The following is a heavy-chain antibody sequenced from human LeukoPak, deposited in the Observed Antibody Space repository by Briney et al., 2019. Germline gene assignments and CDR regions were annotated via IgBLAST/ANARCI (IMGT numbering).Heavy chain of an antibody. CDR1: GYTFTSYG. V-gene: IGHV1-18*01. D-gene: IGHD3-10*01. CDR3: ARDRSYYGSGSYYTPFDY. Sequence: GASVKVSCKASGYTFTSYGISCVRQAPGQGLEWMGWISAYNGNTNYAQKLQGRVTMTTDTPTSTAYMELRSLRSDDTAVYYCARDRSYYGSGSYYTPFDYWGQGTLVTVSS. J-gene: IGHJ4*02. CDR2: ISAYNGNT.